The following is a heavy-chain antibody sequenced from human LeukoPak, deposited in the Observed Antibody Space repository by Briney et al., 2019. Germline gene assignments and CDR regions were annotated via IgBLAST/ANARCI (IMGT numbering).Heavy chain of an antibody. V-gene: IGHV3-30*04. Sequence: PGGSLRLSCAASGFTFSSYAMRWVRQAPGKGLEWVAVISYDGSNKYYADSVKGRFTISRDNSKNTLYLQMNSLGAEDTAVYYCARPPSSWYAEDAFDIWGQGTMVTVSS. CDR3: ARPPSSWYAEDAFDI. CDR1: GFTFSSYA. J-gene: IGHJ3*02. CDR2: ISYDGSNK. D-gene: IGHD6-13*01.